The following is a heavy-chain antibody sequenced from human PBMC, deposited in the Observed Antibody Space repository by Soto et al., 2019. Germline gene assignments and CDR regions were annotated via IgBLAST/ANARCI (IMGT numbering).Heavy chain of an antibody. D-gene: IGHD6-19*01. CDR2: INAGNGNT. CDR3: ARELAVAGTLGY. Sequence: QVQLVQSGAEVKKPGASVKVSCKASGYTFTSYAMHWVRQAPGQRLEWMGWINAGNGNTKYSQKFQGRVTITRDTSASTAYMELSSLRSEDTAVYYCARELAVAGTLGYWGQGTLVTVSS. J-gene: IGHJ4*02. V-gene: IGHV1-3*01. CDR1: GYTFTSYA.